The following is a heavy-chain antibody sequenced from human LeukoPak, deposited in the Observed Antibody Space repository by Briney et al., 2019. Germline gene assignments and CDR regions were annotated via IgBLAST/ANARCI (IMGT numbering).Heavy chain of an antibody. D-gene: IGHD2-8*02. CDR3: AKATKGHCTGAHCYPFDS. CDR2: IIYTSVDT. V-gene: IGHV3-23*01. J-gene: IGHJ4*02. Sequence: EGSLRLSCAASGFSFNAYAMNWVRQAPEKRLEWISSIIYTSVDTYYADSVKGRFTISRDNSRNALDLQMHSLRAEDTAVYYCAKATKGHCTGAHCYPFDSWGQGALVIVSS. CDR1: GFSFNAYA.